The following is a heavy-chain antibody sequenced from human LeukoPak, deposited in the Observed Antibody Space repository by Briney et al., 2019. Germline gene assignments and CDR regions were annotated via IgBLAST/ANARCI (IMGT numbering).Heavy chain of an antibody. J-gene: IGHJ4*02. CDR2: IYYSGST. V-gene: IGHV4-39*01. Sequence: SETLSLTCTVSGGSISSSSYYWGWLRQPPGTGLEWIGSIYYSGSTYYNPSLKSRVTISVDTSKNQFSLKLSSVTAADTAVYYCARGPHGRYSGWFDNFDYWGQGTLVTVSS. D-gene: IGHD6-19*01. CDR1: GGSISSSSYY. CDR3: ARGPHGRYSGWFDNFDY.